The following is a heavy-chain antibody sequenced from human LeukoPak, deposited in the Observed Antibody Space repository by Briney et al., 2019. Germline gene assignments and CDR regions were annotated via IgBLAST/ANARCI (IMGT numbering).Heavy chain of an antibody. CDR3: ARLERYFDLSGY. J-gene: IGHJ4*02. CDR1: GGSISSYY. D-gene: IGHD3-9*01. CDR2: IYYSGST. V-gene: IGHV4-59*01. Sequence: SETLSLTCTVSGGSISSYYWSWIRQPPGKGLEWIGYIYYSGSTNYNPSLKSRVTISVDTSKNQFSLKLSSVTAADTAVYYCARLERYFDLSGYWGQGTLVTVSS.